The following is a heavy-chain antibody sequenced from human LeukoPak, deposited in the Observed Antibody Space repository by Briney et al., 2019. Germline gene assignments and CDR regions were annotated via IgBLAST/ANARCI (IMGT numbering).Heavy chain of an antibody. CDR3: ARIAVADAFDI. D-gene: IGHD6-19*01. J-gene: IGHJ3*02. CDR1: GGSISSYY. CDR2: IYYSGST. V-gene: IGHV4-59*01. Sequence: SETLSLTCTVSGGSISSYYWSWIRQPPGKGLEWIGYIYYSGSTNYNPSLKSRVTISVDTSKNQFSLKLSSVTAADTAVYYCARIAVADAFDIWGQGSMVTVSS.